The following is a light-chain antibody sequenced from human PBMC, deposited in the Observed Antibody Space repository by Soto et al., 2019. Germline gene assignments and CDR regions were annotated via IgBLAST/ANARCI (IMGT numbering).Light chain of an antibody. CDR2: AAS. V-gene: IGKV1-9*01. CDR1: QDISSY. Sequence: DIPLTQSPSFLSASVGDRVTITCRASQDISSYLAWYQQKPGKAPKLLIYAASTLQSGVPSRFSGSGSGTEFTLTISSPQPEDFATYYCQQLNSYPLFGGGTKVEI. J-gene: IGKJ4*01. CDR3: QQLNSYPL.